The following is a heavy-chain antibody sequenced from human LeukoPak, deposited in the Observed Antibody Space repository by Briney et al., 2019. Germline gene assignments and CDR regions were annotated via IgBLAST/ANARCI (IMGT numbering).Heavy chain of an antibody. CDR3: AKVKSAMVPIFDY. V-gene: IGHV3-23*01. CDR2: ISAISGIS. CDR1: GFTFSSYA. D-gene: IGHD3-10*01. J-gene: IGHJ4*02. Sequence: GGSPRLSCGVSGFTFSSYAVSWVRQAPGKGLEWVSLISAISGISYYADSVKGRFTISRDNANNTLYLQMNSLRAEDTAVYYCAKVKSAMVPIFDYWGQGTQVTVSS.